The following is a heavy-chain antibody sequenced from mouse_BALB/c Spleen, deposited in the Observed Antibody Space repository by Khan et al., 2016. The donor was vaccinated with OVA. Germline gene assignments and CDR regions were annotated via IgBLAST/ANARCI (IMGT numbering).Heavy chain of an antibody. Sequence: EVELVESGGGLVKPGGSLKLSCAASGFTFSGYTMSWVRQTPEKRLEWVAIISSGGSYTFYSDSVKGRFTISRDNATNTLYLQMSSLKSEDTAMYYCARGCDEVYYYPMDNWGQGITVTVSS. CDR3: ARGCDEVYYYPMDN. V-gene: IGHV5-6-4*01. CDR2: ISSGGSYT. CDR1: GFTFSGYT. J-gene: IGHJ4*01.